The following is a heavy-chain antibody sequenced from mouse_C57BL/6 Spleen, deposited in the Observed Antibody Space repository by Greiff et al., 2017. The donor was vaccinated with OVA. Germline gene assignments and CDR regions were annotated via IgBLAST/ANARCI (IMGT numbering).Heavy chain of an antibody. CDR1: GFTFSSYA. Sequence: EVMLVESGGGLVKPGGSLKLSCAASGFTFSSYAMSWVRQTPEKRLEWVATISDGGSYTYYPDNVKGRFTISRDNAKNNLYLQMSHLKSEDTAMYYCARGGYYYGSSYWYFDVWGTGTTVTVSS. CDR2: ISDGGSYT. D-gene: IGHD1-1*01. J-gene: IGHJ1*03. CDR3: ARGGYYYGSSYWYFDV. V-gene: IGHV5-4*03.